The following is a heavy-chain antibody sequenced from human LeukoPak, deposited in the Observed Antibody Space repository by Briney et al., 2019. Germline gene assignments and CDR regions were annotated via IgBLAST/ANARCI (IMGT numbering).Heavy chain of an antibody. J-gene: IGHJ4*02. D-gene: IGHD6-19*01. Sequence: SVKVSCKASGYTFTTYGISWVRQAPGQGLEWMGRIIPIFGTANYAQKFQGRVTITTDESTSTACMELSSLRSEDTAVYYCARASAVAGTGASGYWGQGTLVTVSS. CDR1: GYTFTTYG. CDR3: ARASAVAGTGASGY. CDR2: IIPIFGTA. V-gene: IGHV1-69*05.